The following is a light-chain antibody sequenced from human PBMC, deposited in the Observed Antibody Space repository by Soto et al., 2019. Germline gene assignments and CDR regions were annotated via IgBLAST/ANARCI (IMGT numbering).Light chain of an antibody. Sequence: EIVLTQSPGTLSLSPGERATLSCRASQSVSSSYLAWYQQKPGQAPRLLIYGASSRATGIPDTFSGSGSGTEFSLPISRLEPEDFAVYYCQQYGSSPPYTFGQGTKLEIK. V-gene: IGKV3-20*01. J-gene: IGKJ2*01. CDR2: GAS. CDR3: QQYGSSPPYT. CDR1: QSVSSSY.